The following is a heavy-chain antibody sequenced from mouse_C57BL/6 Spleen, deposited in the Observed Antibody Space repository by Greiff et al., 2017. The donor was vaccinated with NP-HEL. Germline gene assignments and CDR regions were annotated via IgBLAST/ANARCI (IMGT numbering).Heavy chain of an antibody. D-gene: IGHD2-4*01. CDR1: GYAFSSSW. CDR3: ARSRAYDYDVGAY. CDR2: IYPGDGDT. J-gene: IGHJ3*01. Sequence: QVQLKESGPELVKPGASVKISCKASGYAFSSSWMNWVKQRPGKGLEWIGRIYPGDGDTNYNGKFKGKATLTADKSSSTAYRQLSSLTSEDSAVYFCARSRAYDYDVGAYWGQGTLVTVSA. V-gene: IGHV1-82*01.